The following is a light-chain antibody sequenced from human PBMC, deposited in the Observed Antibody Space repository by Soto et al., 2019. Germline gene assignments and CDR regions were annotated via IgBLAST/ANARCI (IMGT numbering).Light chain of an antibody. CDR3: CSYAGISTFEV. V-gene: IGLV2-23*03. J-gene: IGLJ1*01. CDR2: EGS. Sequence: QSALTQPASVSGSPGQSITISCTGTSSNVGSYNLVSWYQQHPGKAPKLMIYEGSKRPSGVSNRFSGSKSGNTASLTISGLQAEDEADYYCCSYAGISTFEVFGTGTKVTVL. CDR1: SSNVGSYNL.